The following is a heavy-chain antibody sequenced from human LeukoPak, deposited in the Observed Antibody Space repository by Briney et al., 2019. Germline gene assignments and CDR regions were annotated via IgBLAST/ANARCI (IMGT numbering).Heavy chain of an antibody. CDR2: IKQDESEK. D-gene: IGHD3-9*01. V-gene: IGHV3-7*01. CDR3: ARGKAYDILTGNFDY. CDR1: GFSFSSSW. J-gene: IGHJ4*02. Sequence: GGSLRLSCGASGFSFSSSWMSWVRQAPGKGLGWVANIKQDESEKYYVDSVKGRFTISRDNAKNSLYLQMNSLRAEDTAVYYCARGKAYDILTGNFDYWGQGTLVTVSS.